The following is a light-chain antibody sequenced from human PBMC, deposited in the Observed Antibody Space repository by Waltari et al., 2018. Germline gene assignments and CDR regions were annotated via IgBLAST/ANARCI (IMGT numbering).Light chain of an antibody. CDR2: DVT. Sequence: QSALTQPASVSGSPGQSITVSCTGSSSDVGGSNYVSWYQQHPGKAPKLLLYDVTNRPSGVSSRFSGSKSGNTASLAISGLQAEDEADYYCSSYTSSNTLVFGGGTKLTVL. V-gene: IGLV2-14*03. CDR3: SSYTSSNTLV. CDR1: SSDVGGSNY. J-gene: IGLJ2*01.